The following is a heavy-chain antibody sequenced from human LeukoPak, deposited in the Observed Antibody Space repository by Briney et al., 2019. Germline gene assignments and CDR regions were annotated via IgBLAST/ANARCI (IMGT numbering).Heavy chain of an antibody. Sequence: GGSLRLSCAASGLTFSSYSMNWVRQAPGKGLERVSSISSSSSYIYYADPVKGRFTISRDNAKNTLYLQMNSVRAEDTAVYYRAREATYCSSTSCYPNYYYYYGMDVWGEGTTLTVSS. V-gene: IGHV3-21*03. D-gene: IGHD2-2*01. J-gene: IGHJ6*04. CDR2: ISSSSSYI. CDR3: AREATYCSSTSCYPNYYYYYGMDV. CDR1: GLTFSSYS.